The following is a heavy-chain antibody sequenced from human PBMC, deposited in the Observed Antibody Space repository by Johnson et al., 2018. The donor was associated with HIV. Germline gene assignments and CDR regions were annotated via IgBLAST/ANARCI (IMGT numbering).Heavy chain of an antibody. CDR1: GFTFSSYG. Sequence: QVQLVESGGGVVQPGRSLRLSCAASGFTFSSYGMHWVRQAPGKGLEWVAVIWYDGSNIYYADSLKGRFIISRDNSKNTLYLQMNNLRAEDTAVYYCARDGRDLVTRGSFDIWGQGTVVTVSS. CDR3: ARDGRDLVTRGSFDI. D-gene: IGHD3-9*01. V-gene: IGHV3-33*01. CDR2: IWYDGSNI. J-gene: IGHJ3*02.